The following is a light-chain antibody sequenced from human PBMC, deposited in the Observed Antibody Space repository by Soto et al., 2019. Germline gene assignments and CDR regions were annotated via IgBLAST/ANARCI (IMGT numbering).Light chain of an antibody. CDR3: QQYGSSPPLT. Sequence: EIVLTQSPGTLSLSPGERASLSCRASQSVSSTYLAWYQLKPGQAPRLLIYGASSRATGIPHRFSGSGSGTDFTLTISRLEPEDFAVYYCQQYGSSPPLTFGGGTKVEI. V-gene: IGKV3-20*01. CDR1: QSVSSTY. J-gene: IGKJ4*01. CDR2: GAS.